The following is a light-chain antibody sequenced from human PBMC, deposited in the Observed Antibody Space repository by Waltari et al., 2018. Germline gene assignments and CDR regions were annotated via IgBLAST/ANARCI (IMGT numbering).Light chain of an antibody. V-gene: IGLV2-8*01. CDR2: ETG. CDR1: SSDVGGHNY. J-gene: IGLJ2*01. CDR3: SSFAGTNNFVV. Sequence: QSALTQPPSASGSPGQSVTISCTGPSSDVGGHNYVSWYTQPPGNAPNLILSETGQRLSGVLARCSGSTSGNPASLTVSRLQAEDEADYYCSSFAGTNNFVVFGGGTKLTV.